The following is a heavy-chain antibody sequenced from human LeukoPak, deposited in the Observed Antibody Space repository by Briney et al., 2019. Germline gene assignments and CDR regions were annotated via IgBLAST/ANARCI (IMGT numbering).Heavy chain of an antibody. CDR1: GGSISSSSYY. V-gene: IGHV4-39*01. CDR2: IYYSGST. D-gene: IGHD3-3*01. CDR3: ARSYSYDFWSGYPQAFDI. Sequence: PSETLSLTCTVSGGSISSSSYYWGWIRRSPGKGLEWIGSIYYSGSTYYNPSLKSRVTISVDTSKNQFSLKLSSVTAADTAVYYCARSYSYDFWSGYPQAFDIWGQGTMVTVSS. J-gene: IGHJ3*02.